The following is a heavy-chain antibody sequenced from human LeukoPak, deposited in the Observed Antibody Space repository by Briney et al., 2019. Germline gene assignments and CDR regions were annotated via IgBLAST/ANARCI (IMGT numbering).Heavy chain of an antibody. V-gene: IGHV1-2*02. CDR3: ARDREGLAYFDF. D-gene: IGHD3/OR15-3a*01. J-gene: IGHJ4*02. CDR2: IDPNSGGT. CDR1: GYSFTLKF. Sequence: SVSVSCIASGYSFTLKFIHCVRQAPGRGHGRMGWIDPNSGGTDYAQKFQGRVTMTRDTSIATAYMDLSRLISDDTAVYYCARDREGLAYFDFWGQGTLVTVSS.